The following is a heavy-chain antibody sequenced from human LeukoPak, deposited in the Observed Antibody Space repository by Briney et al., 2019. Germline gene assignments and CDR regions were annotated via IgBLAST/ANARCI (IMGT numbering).Heavy chain of an antibody. CDR2: VRPEGTTT. CDR3: ARDLDWILFDY. Sequence: GGSLRLSCAASGFTFSTYWMHWVRQAPGKGLVWVSRVRPEGTTTAYADSVKGRFTISRDNAKNTLSLQMNSLSAEDTAVYYCARDLDWILFDYWGQGTLVTVSS. D-gene: IGHD3-9*01. V-gene: IGHV3-74*03. J-gene: IGHJ4*02. CDR1: GFTFSTYW.